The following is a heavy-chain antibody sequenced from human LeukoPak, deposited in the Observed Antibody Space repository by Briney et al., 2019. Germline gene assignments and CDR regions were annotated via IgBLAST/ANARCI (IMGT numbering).Heavy chain of an antibody. D-gene: IGHD3-3*01. V-gene: IGHV1-46*03. CDR3: ARDLAGYYDFWSGFFHH. J-gene: IGHJ1*01. CDR1: GYTFTSYY. Sequence: ASVKVSCKASGYTFTSYYMHWLRQAPGQGLEWMGIINPSGGSTSYAQKFQGRVTMTRDTSTSTVYMELSSLRSEDTAVYYCARDLAGYYDFWSGFFHHWGRGTLVTVSS. CDR2: INPSGGST.